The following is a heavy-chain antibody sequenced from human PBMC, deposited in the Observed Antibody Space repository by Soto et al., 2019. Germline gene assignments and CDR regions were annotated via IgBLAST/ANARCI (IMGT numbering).Heavy chain of an antibody. D-gene: IGHD2-2*01. CDR3: ARSLVPAAIWFDP. CDR1: GGSFSGYY. Sequence: QVQLQQWGAGLLKPSETLSLTCAVYGGSFSGYYWSWIRQPPGKGLEWIGEINHSGSTNYNPSLKSRVTISVDTPKNQFSLKLSSVTAVDTAVYYCARSLVPAAIWFDPWGQGTLVTVSS. CDR2: INHSGST. V-gene: IGHV4-34*01. J-gene: IGHJ5*02.